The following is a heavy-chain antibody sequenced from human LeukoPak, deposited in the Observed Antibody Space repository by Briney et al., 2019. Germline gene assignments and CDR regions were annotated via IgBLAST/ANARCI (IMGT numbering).Heavy chain of an antibody. CDR1: GGSFSGYY. J-gene: IGHJ6*03. CDR3: AREKSGYYKVDYYYYMDV. Sequence: PSETLSLTCAVYGGSFSGYYWSWIRQPPGKGLEWIGEINHSGSTNYNPSLKSRVTMSVDTSKNQFSLKLSSVTAADTAVYYCAREKSGYYKVDYYYYMDVWGKGTTVTVSS. D-gene: IGHD3-22*01. CDR2: INHSGST. V-gene: IGHV4-34*01.